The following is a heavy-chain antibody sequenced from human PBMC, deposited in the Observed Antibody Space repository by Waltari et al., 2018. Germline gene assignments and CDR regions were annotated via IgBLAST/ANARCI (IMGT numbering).Heavy chain of an antibody. CDR1: W. D-gene: IGHD2-15*01. J-gene: IGHJ4*02. CDR3: ARDRGRGIYLDS. CDR2: IQGSGRT. V-gene: IGHV4-4*02. Sequence: WWRWVRQPPEKGLEWIGKIQGSGRTNYNPSLESRVTISIDTSNNHFSLKVTSTTAADTAVYYCARDRGRGIYLDSWGRGTLVTVSP.